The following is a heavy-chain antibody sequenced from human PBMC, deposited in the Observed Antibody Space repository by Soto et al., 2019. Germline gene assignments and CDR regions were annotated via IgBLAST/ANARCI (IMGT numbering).Heavy chain of an antibody. Sequence: GGSLRLSCVASGSSVSTFGMNWVRQAPGEGLEWVAYISGSSSTIFYGGSVKGRFTASRDNAENSMYLEMNNLRVEDTAVYYCARDKGGSVAGFNWFDPWGHGTLVTVSS. CDR1: GSSVSTFG. J-gene: IGHJ5*02. CDR2: ISGSSSTI. V-gene: IGHV3-48*01. D-gene: IGHD6-19*01. CDR3: ARDKGGSVAGFNWFDP.